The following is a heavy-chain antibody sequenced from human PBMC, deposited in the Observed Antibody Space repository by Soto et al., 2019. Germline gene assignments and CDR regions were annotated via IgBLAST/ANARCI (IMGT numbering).Heavy chain of an antibody. CDR3: ATDEAAGGAVGV. CDR1: GFTFSSYG. V-gene: IGHV3-21*01. CDR2: IDSTGSYI. D-gene: IGHD1-26*01. J-gene: IGHJ6*02. Sequence: HLVESGGGLVKPGGSLRLSCAASGFTFSSYGMNWVRQAPGKGLEWVSSIDSTGSYIYYADSVKGRLTISRDNARNSLYLNLNPLRPEDGAVYYGATDEAAGGAVGVGGRGPTATVSS.